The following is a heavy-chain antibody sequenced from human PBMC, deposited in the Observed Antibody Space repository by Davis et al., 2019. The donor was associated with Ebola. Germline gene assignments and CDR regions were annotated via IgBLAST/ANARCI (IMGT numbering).Heavy chain of an antibody. Sequence: ASVKVSCKASGYTFTGYYMHWVRQAPGQGLEWMGWINPNSGGTNYAQKFQGRVTMTRDTSISTAYMELSRLRSDDTAVYYCAQGSYSSSSPYAFDIWGQGTMVTVSS. V-gene: IGHV1-2*02. CDR3: AQGSYSSSSPYAFDI. D-gene: IGHD6-6*01. CDR2: INPNSGGT. CDR1: GYTFTGYY. J-gene: IGHJ3*02.